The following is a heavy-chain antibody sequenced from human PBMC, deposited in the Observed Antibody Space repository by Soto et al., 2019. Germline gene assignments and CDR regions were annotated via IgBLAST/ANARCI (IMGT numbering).Heavy chain of an antibody. V-gene: IGHV3-23*01. Sequence: VGSLRLSCAASGFTFKSYAVSWVRQAPGKGLEWVSVITGRGDSTYYADSVKGRFTISRDNSKNTLYLQMNSLRAEDTAVYYCAKGLAGWELLGAFDIWGQGTMVTVSS. CDR2: ITGRGDST. CDR3: AKGLAGWELLGAFDI. D-gene: IGHD1-26*01. CDR1: GFTFKSYA. J-gene: IGHJ3*02.